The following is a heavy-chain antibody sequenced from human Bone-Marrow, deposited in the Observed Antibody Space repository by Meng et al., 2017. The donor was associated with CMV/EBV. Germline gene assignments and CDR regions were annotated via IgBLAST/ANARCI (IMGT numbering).Heavy chain of an antibody. Sequence: GGSLRLSCAACGFTFSSYDMHWVRQATGKGLEWVSAIGTAGDTYYPGSVKGQFTISRENAKNSLYLQMNSLRAEDTAVYYCARDRLAAAGIRLYYFDYWGQGTLVTVSS. CDR2: IGTAGDT. V-gene: IGHV3-13*03. J-gene: IGHJ4*02. CDR3: ARDRLAAAGIRLYYFDY. D-gene: IGHD6-13*01. CDR1: GFTFSSYD.